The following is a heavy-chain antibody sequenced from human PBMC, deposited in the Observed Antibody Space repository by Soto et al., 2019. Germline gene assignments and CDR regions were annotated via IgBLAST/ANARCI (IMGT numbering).Heavy chain of an antibody. CDR3: AHRRSRAARCWCDP. CDR2: LYGNNEE. V-gene: IGHV2-5*01. CDR1: GFSLTTSGVA. J-gene: IGHJ5*02. Sequence: QITLKESGPTLVKPTQTLTLTCTFSGFSLTTSGVAVGWIRQAPGKALEWIAILYGNNEEHFSPSLQGRLTITKDTTKSQVVLTMTNVDPVDTGTYYCAHRRSRAARCWCDPWGEGPLVIVSS. D-gene: IGHD6-6*01.